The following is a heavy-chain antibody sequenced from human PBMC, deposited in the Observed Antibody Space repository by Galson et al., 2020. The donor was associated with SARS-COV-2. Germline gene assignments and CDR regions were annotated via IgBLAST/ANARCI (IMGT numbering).Heavy chain of an antibody. CDR1: GGTFSSYT. V-gene: IGHV1-69*04. D-gene: IGHD2-2*01. CDR2: IIPILGIA. Sequence: SVKVSCKASGGTFSSYTISWVRQAPGQGLEWMGRIIPILGIANYAQKFQGRVTITADKSTSTAYMELSSLRSEDTAVYYCARDFRTLLEVEMATNRTKGWVDPGGKGSLVTVSS. CDR3: ARDFRTLLEVEMATNRTKGWVDP. J-gene: IGHJ5*02.